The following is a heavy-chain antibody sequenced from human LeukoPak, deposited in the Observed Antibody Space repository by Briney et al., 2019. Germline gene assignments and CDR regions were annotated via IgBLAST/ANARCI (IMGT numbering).Heavy chain of an antibody. CDR3: ARLDHYYYYMDF. CDR1: GYTFNIYG. Sequence: ASVKVSCKASGYTFNIYGITWVRQAPGQGLEWMGWISPLNGHTAYAQNFQGRVSMTTDTSTNTAYMELRSLRSDDTAFYYCARLDHYYYYMDFWGKGTTVTVSS. CDR2: ISPLNGHT. V-gene: IGHV1-18*01. J-gene: IGHJ6*03.